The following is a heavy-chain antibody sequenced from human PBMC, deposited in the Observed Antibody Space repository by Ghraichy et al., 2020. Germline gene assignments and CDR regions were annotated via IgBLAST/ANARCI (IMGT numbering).Heavy chain of an antibody. V-gene: IGHV3-23*01. CDR1: GFTFSSYV. CDR3: AKDGKTKQSWDY. J-gene: IGHJ4*02. Sequence: GGSLRLSCAASGFTFSSYVMTWVRQAPGKGLEWVSATSGSGGNTYYADSVKGRFTISRDNSNNTLYLQMKSLRAEDTAVYYCAKDGKTKQSWDYWGQGNLVTVSS. D-gene: IGHD6-19*01. CDR2: TSGSGGNT.